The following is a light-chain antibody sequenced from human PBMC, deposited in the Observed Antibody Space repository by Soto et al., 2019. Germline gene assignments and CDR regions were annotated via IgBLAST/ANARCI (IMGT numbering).Light chain of an antibody. CDR2: GAS. CDR3: QEYYDCRPIT. Sequence: TLSLSPGERATVSCRASQSVSSSYLAWYQQKPGQAPRLLLYGASTRATGSPVRCSGSGSGTEFTITITSLQYEEVGICYCQEYYDCRPITFGGRSNV. V-gene: IGKV3D-7*01. CDR1: QSVSSSY. J-gene: IGKJ4*01.